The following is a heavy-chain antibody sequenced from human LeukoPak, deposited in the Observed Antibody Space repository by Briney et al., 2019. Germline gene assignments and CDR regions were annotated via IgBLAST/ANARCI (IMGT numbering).Heavy chain of an antibody. D-gene: IGHD2-15*01. Sequence: GGSLRLSCAASGFTFSSYAMSWVHQAPGKGLEWVSAISGSGGSTYYADSVKGRFTISRDNSKNTLYLQMNSLRAEDTAAYYCAKEQLLPYYFDYWGQGTLVTVSS. V-gene: IGHV3-23*01. CDR2: ISGSGGST. CDR3: AKEQLLPYYFDY. CDR1: GFTFSSYA. J-gene: IGHJ4*02.